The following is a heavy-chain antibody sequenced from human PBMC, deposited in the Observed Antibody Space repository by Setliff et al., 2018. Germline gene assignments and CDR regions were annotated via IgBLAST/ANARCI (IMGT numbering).Heavy chain of an antibody. CDR2: IYSSGSA. J-gene: IGHJ3*01. Sequence: SETLSLTCTVSGGSISSGDYYWSWIRQPPGKRLEWIGYIYSSGSAYYNPSLKSRVTMSVDTSKNQFSLHLTSVTAAGTAVYYCAREVGTSTSSDAFDVWGQGMMVTVSS. D-gene: IGHD1-26*01. CDR3: AREVGTSTSSDAFDV. CDR1: GGSISSGDYY. V-gene: IGHV4-30-4*08.